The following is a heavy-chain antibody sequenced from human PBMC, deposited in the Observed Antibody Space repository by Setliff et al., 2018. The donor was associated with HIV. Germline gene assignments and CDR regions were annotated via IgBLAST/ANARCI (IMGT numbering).Heavy chain of an antibody. D-gene: IGHD6-13*01. V-gene: IGHV4-30-4*08. CDR2: IYYSGST. Sequence: SETLSLTCTVSGGSISSGDYYWSWIRQPPGKGLEWIGYIYYSGSTYYNPSLKSRVTISVDTSKNQFSLKLSSVTAADTAIYYCARAYSSNWYIDYWGQGTLVTVSS. J-gene: IGHJ4*02. CDR3: ARAYSSNWYIDY. CDR1: GGSISSGDYY.